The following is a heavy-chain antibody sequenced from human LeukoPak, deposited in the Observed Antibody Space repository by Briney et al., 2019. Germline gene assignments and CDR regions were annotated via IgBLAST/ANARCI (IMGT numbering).Heavy chain of an antibody. CDR3: ARGSDYDDYFYMDV. J-gene: IGHJ6*03. CDR1: GYRFTGYY. CDR2: MNPKSGAT. V-gene: IGHV1-2*02. Sequence: ASVKVSCKTSGYRFTGYYLHWVRQAPGQGLEWMGWMNPKSGATDCARKFQGRVTMTRDTSISTAYMELTRLRSDDTAVYFCARGSDYDDYFYMDVWGKGTTVTISS.